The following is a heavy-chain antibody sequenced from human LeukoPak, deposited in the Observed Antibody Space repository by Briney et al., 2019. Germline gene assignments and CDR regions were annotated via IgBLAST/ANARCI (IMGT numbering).Heavy chain of an antibody. Sequence: TSETLSLTCSVSGGPISSNFWSWIRQPAGKGLEWIGRIYTSGITNYNPSLKSRVTMSVDTSKKQFSLSLSSVTAADTAVYYCAREHVGYSSGWHDLDFWGQGALVTVSS. J-gene: IGHJ4*02. D-gene: IGHD6-19*01. CDR3: AREHVGYSSGWHDLDF. V-gene: IGHV4-4*07. CDR2: IYTSGIT. CDR1: GGPISSNF.